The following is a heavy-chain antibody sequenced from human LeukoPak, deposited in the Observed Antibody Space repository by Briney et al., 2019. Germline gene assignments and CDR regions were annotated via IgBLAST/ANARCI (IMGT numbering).Heavy chain of an antibody. CDR2: ISPIFDAA. CDR1: GGTFTSVA. J-gene: IGHJ4*02. V-gene: IGHV1-69*05. CDR3: ARAMAYIYGYPAFNN. Sequence: SVKVSCKASGGTFTSVAISWVRQAPGQGLEWMGGISPIFDAANYAQKFQGRVTITTDESTGTAYMELSSLRSEDTAVYYCARAMAYIYGYPAFNNWGQGTLVTVSS. D-gene: IGHD5-18*01.